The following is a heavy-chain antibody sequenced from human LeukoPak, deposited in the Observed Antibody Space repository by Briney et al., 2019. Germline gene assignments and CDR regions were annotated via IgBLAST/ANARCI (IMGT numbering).Heavy chain of an antibody. J-gene: IGHJ4*02. Sequence: SVKVSCKASGGTFSSYAISWVRQAPGQGLEWMGGIIPIFGTANYAQKFQGRVTITTDESTSTAYMELSSLRSEDTAAYYCAANLGLAVAGITYWGQGTLVTVSS. CDR1: GGTFSSYA. D-gene: IGHD6-19*01. CDR3: AANLGLAVAGITY. CDR2: IIPIFGTA. V-gene: IGHV1-69*05.